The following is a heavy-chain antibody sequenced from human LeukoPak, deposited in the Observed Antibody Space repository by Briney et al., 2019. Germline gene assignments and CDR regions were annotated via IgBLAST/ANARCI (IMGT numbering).Heavy chain of an antibody. CDR3: ARAFLSELAFDI. CDR1: GFSLSTSGVH. D-gene: IGHD1-26*01. CDR2: IYHSGST. J-gene: IGHJ3*02. Sequence: LVKPTQTLTLTCTFSGFSLSTSGVHVGWIRQPPGKGLEWIGYIYHSGSTYYNPSLKSRVTTSVDRSKNQFSLKLSSVTAADTAVYYCARAFLSELAFDIWGQGTMVTVSS. V-gene: IGHV4-30-2*01.